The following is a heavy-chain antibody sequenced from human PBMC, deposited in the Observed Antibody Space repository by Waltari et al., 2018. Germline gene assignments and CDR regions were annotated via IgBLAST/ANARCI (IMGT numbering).Heavy chain of an antibody. CDR3: ARDQRREGYKRVLDV. V-gene: IGHV1-3*01. CDR2: DNVGNGNA. D-gene: IGHD5-12*01. CDR1: GYSFTSYG. J-gene: IGHJ6*02. Sequence: QVQFVQSGAEVKKPGASVKVSCKASGYSFTSYGMHRVRQAPGQRLEWVGGDNVGNGNAKYSEKLQGRVTITRDTAATTAYMELSSLRSEDTAVYYCARDQRREGYKRVLDVWGQGTTVTVSS.